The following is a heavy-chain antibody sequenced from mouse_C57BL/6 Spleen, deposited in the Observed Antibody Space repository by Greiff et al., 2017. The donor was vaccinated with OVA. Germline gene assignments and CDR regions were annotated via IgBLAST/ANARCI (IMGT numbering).Heavy chain of an antibody. J-gene: IGHJ3*01. CDR1: GFNIKDYY. Sequence: EVNVVESGAELVKPGASVKLSCTASGFNIKDYYMHWVKQRTEQGLEWIGRIDPEDGETKYAPKFQGKATITADKSSNTAYLQLSSLTSEDTAFYYCARDSSGYASFAYWGQGTLVTVSA. V-gene: IGHV14-2*01. CDR3: ARDSSGYASFAY. CDR2: IDPEDGET. D-gene: IGHD3-2*02.